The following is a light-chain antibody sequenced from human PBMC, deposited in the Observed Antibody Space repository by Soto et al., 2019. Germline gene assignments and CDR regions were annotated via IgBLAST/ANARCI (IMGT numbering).Light chain of an antibody. CDR2: AAS. V-gene: IGKV1-17*03. J-gene: IGKJ2*01. Sequence: IQMTQSPSAMSASVGARVTITCRASQGTSNYLAWFQQKPGKVPKRLIYAASSLPSGVPSRFSGSGSGTDFTLNISRVEAEDVWVYYCMHALQTPYTFGRGTKLEIK. CDR3: MHALQTPYT. CDR1: QGTSNY.